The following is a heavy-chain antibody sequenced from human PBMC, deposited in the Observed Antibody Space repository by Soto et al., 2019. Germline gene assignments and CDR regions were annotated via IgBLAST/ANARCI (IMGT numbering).Heavy chain of an antibody. CDR2: IYYSGST. CDR3: ARESPPPPEQHFDY. Sequence: QVQLQESGPGLVKPSETLSLTCTVSGGSISSYYWSWIRQPPGKGLEWIGYIYYSGSTNYNPSLKGRVTPSVDTAKNQFSPKLGPVTAADTAVYYCARESPPPPEQHFDYWGQGTLVTVSS. J-gene: IGHJ4*02. CDR1: GGSISSYY. V-gene: IGHV4-59*01.